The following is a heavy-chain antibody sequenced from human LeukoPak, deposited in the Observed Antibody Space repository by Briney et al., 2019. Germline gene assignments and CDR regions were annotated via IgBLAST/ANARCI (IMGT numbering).Heavy chain of an antibody. CDR3: ARLASSGYYSDYFDY. CDR1: GGSISSYY. J-gene: IGHJ4*02. Sequence: ASGTLSLTCTVSGGSISSYYWSWIRQPPGKGLEWIGYIYYSGSTNYNPSLKSRVTISVDTSKNQFSLKLSSVTAADTAVYYCARLASSGYYSDYFDYWGQGTLVTVSS. D-gene: IGHD3-22*01. CDR2: IYYSGST. V-gene: IGHV4-59*01.